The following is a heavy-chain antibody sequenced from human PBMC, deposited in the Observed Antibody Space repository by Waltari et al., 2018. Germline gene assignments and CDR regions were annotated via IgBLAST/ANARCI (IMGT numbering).Heavy chain of an antibody. CDR3: ARAPGGLTGFDY. J-gene: IGHJ4*02. CDR1: GFTFSSYS. CDR2: ISSSSSYI. V-gene: IGHV3-21*01. Sequence: EVRLVESGGGLVKPGGSLRLSCVASGFTFSSYSMNWVRQAPGKGLEWVSSISSSSSYIYYADSVKGRFTISRDNAKNSLYLQMNSLRAEDTAVYYCARAPGGLTGFDYWGQGTLVTVSS. D-gene: IGHD5-12*01.